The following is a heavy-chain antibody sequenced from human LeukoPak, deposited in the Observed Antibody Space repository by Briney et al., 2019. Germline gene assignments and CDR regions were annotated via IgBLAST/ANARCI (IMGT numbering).Heavy chain of an antibody. J-gene: IGHJ4*02. CDR3: ARGIYSGSKCYFVY. Sequence: PGGSLRLSCAGSGFTFSDYSMNWVRKAPGKGLEWVSSSSSSTTYIYYADSVKGRFTISRDNAKNSLYLRMNSLRAEDTAVYYCARGIYSGSKCYFVYWGQGTLVTVSS. D-gene: IGHD5-12*01. CDR1: GFTFSDYS. CDR2: SSSSTTYI. V-gene: IGHV3-21*01.